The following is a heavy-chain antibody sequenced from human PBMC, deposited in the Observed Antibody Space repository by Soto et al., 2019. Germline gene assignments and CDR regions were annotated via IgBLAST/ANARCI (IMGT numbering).Heavy chain of an antibody. J-gene: IGHJ4*02. V-gene: IGHV3-9*02. CDR1: GFTADDYA. D-gene: IGHD4-17*01. Sequence: EVQLVESGGGLVQPGRSLRLSCVASGFTADDYAMHWVRQAPGKGLEWVSGISSNSDTIDYADSVKGRFTISRDNAQNSRLLQMNSLGPEGTALDYGVKDLKWGGMTTIHYFDSWGQGTLVTVSS. CDR3: VKDLKWGGMTTIHYFDS. CDR2: ISSNSDTI.